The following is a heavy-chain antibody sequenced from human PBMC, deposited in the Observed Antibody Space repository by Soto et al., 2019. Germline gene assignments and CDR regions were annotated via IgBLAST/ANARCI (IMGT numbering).Heavy chain of an antibody. Sequence: GGSLRLSCAASGFTFSSYAMSWVRQAPGKGLEWVSAISGSGGSTYYADSVKGRFTISRDNSKNTLYLQMNSLRAEDTAVYYCAKDRGDSSGPPDQLSGGMDVWGQGTTVTVSS. V-gene: IGHV3-23*01. CDR2: ISGSGGST. D-gene: IGHD3-22*01. CDR3: AKDRGDSSGPPDQLSGGMDV. CDR1: GFTFSSYA. J-gene: IGHJ6*02.